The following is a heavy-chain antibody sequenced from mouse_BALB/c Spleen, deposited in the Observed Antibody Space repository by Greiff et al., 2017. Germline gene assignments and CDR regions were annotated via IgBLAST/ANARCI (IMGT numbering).Heavy chain of an antibody. CDR1: GFTFSSYA. D-gene: IGHD2-1*01. Sequence: EVKLVESGGGLVKPGGSLKLSCAASGFTFSSYAMSWVRQTPEKRLEWVATISSGGSYTYYPDSVKGRFTISRDNAKNTLYLQMSSLRSEDTAMYYCASYGNYVGGAMDYWGQGTSVTVSS. CDR3: ASYGNYVGGAMDY. CDR2: ISSGGSYT. V-gene: IGHV5-9-3*01. J-gene: IGHJ4*01.